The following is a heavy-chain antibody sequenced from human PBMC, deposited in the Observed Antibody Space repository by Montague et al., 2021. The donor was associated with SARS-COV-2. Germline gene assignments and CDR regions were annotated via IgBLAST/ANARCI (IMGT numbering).Heavy chain of an antibody. J-gene: IGHJ3*02. CDR2: IYDSGST. V-gene: IGHV4-39*02. D-gene: IGHD5-12*01. CDR3: ARRGRKLLPVATTIGGFDI. CDR1: GGSISSNNYY. Sequence: SETPSLTCTVSGGSISSNNYYWDWIRQPPGKGLEWIGSIYDSGSTYYNPSLKSRVTISVDTSKNHFSLKLNSVTAADTAVYYCARRGRKLLPVATTIGGFDIWGQGTVVTVSS.